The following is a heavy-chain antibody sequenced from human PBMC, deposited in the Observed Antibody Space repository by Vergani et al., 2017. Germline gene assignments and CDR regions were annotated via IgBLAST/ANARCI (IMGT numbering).Heavy chain of an antibody. CDR2: IYYSGST. CDR1: GASIRSSNYY. CDR3: ARHSTVEWLVKLGWIDP. V-gene: IGHV4-39*01. D-gene: IGHD6-19*01. J-gene: IGHJ5*02. Sequence: QLQLQESGPGLVKPSATLSLTCSVSGASIRSSNYYWGWIRQPPGKGLEWIASIYYSGSTYYNPSLKSRVTISGYTSKNQFSLKLSSVTAADTAVYFCARHSTVEWLVKLGWIDPWGQGILVTVSS.